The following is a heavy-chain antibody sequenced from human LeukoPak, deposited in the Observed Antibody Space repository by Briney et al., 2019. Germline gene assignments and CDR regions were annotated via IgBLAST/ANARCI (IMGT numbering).Heavy chain of an antibody. CDR1: GYTFTSYG. CDR3: ARDRSPTLQMRYNWFDP. J-gene: IGHJ5*02. D-gene: IGHD4-11*01. Sequence: ASVKVSCKASGYTFTSYGISWVRQAPGQGLEWMGWISAYNGNTNYAQKLQGRVTMTTDTSTSTAYMELRSLRSDDTTVYYCARDRSPTLQMRYNWFDPWGQGTLVTVSS. CDR2: ISAYNGNT. V-gene: IGHV1-18*01.